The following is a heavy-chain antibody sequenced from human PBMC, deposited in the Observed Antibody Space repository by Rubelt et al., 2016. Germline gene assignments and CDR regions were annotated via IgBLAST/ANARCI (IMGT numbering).Heavy chain of an antibody. CDR2: LYYSGST. CDR3: ARSEKQWDALDY. J-gene: IGHJ4*02. Sequence: QVQLQESGPGLVKPSETLSLTCTVSGGSINSYYWSWIRQPPGKGLEWIGHLYYSGSTNYNPSRKRRVPLSVDTSKNQFSLKLNSVTAADTAVYYCARSEKQWDALDYWGLGTLVTVSS. CDR1: GGSINSYY. D-gene: IGHD6-19*01. V-gene: IGHV4-59*08.